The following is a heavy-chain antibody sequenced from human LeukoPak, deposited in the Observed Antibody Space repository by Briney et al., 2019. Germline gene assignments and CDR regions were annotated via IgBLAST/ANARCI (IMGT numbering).Heavy chain of an antibody. Sequence: PSETLSLTCAVYGGSCSGYYWSWIRQPPGKGLEWIGEIRQSGSTNFHPSLKSRVTISGDTSKNQFSLKLSSVTAADTAVYYCARDVREYYYDSSGYYHEAFDIWGQGTMVTVSS. CDR3: ARDVREYYYDSSGYYHEAFDI. CDR1: GGSCSGYY. V-gene: IGHV4-34*01. CDR2: IRQSGST. J-gene: IGHJ3*02. D-gene: IGHD3-22*01.